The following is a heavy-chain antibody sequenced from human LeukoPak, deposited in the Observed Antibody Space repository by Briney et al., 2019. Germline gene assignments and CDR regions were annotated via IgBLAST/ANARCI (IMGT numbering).Heavy chain of an antibody. CDR1: GYTFTSYY. J-gene: IGHJ4*02. Sequence: ASVTVSCKASGYTFTSYYMHWVRQAPGQGLEWMGIINPSGGSTSYAQKFQGRVTMTRDTSTSTVYMELSSLRSEDTAVYYCAREASSHVTTVTTTPTFDYWGQGTLVTVSS. D-gene: IGHD4-17*01. V-gene: IGHV1-46*01. CDR2: INPSGGST. CDR3: AREASSHVTTVTTTPTFDY.